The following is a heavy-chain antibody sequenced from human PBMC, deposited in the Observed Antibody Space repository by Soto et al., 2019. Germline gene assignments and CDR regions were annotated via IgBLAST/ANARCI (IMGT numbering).Heavy chain of an antibody. CDR2: INHSGST. D-gene: IGHD3-10*01. Sequence: SETLSLTCAVYGGSFSGYYWSWIRQPPGKGLEWIGEINHSGSTNYNPSLKSRVTISVDTSKNQFSLKLSSVTAAGTAVYYCGRSFTASPFAGGGITSGSRCLEVWGKGNTVTVCS. V-gene: IGHV4-34*01. CDR3: GRSFTASPFAGGGITSGSRCLEV. J-gene: IGHJ6*04. CDR1: GGSFSGYY.